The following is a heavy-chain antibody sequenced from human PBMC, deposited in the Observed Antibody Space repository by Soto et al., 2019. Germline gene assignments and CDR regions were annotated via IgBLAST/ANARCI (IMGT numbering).Heavy chain of an antibody. D-gene: IGHD2-2*01. Sequence: GALRLSCAASGFIFSTYSMNWVRQAPGKGLEWVSSISSSSSSDYIYYADSVKGRFSISRDNAKNSLFLQMNSLRAEDTAVYYCARQGTSTKYYTMDVWGQGTTVTVSS. CDR2: ISSSSSSDYI. J-gene: IGHJ6*02. CDR1: GFIFSTYS. V-gene: IGHV3-21*01. CDR3: ARQGTSTKYYTMDV.